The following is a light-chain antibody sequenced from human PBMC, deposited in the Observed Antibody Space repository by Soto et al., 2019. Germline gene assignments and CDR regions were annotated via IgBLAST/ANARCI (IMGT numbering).Light chain of an antibody. J-gene: IGLJ7*01. V-gene: IGLV1-40*01. Sequence: QSALTQPPSMSGAPGQRVTISCTGSSSNIGAGYDVHWYQQLPGTAPKLLIYDKNNRPSGVPDRFSGSKSGTSASLAITGLQAEDEADYYCQSYDNRLSGRVFGGGTQLTVL. CDR1: SSNIGAGYD. CDR3: QSYDNRLSGRV. CDR2: DKN.